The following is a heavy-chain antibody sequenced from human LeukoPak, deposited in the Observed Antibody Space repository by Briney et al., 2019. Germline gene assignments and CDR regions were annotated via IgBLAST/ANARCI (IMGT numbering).Heavy chain of an antibody. J-gene: IGHJ4*02. V-gene: IGHV3-48*03. CDR2: ISSSGSTI. D-gene: IGHD4-17*01. Sequence: HPGGSLRLSCAASGFTFSSYEMNWVRQAPGKGLEWVSYISSSGSTIYYADSVKGRFTISRDNAKNSLYLQMNSLRAEDTAVYYCARDDYGDYRRGSYFDYWGQGTLVTVSS. CDR1: GFTFSSYE. CDR3: ARDDYGDYRRGSYFDY.